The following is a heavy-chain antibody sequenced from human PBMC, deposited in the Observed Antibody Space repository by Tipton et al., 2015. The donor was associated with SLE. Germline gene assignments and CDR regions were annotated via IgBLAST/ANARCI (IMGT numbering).Heavy chain of an antibody. Sequence: TLSLTCAVYGGSFSGYYWSWIRQPPGKGLEWIGEINHSGSTNYNPSLKSRVTISVDTSKKQFSLKLSSVTAADTAVYYCARRPSVYYYYYGMDVWGQGTTVTVSS. CDR2: INHSGST. V-gene: IGHV4-34*01. CDR3: ARRPSVYYYYYGMDV. CDR1: GGSFSGYY. J-gene: IGHJ6*02.